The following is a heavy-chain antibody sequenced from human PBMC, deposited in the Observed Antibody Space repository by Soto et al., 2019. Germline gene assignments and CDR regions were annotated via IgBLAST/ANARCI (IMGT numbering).Heavy chain of an antibody. CDR3: ARGWESYYDFWSGYSQFDY. CDR2: TYYRSKWYN. V-gene: IGHV6-1*01. J-gene: IGHJ4*02. Sequence: SQTLSLTCAISGDSVSSNSAAWSWIRQSPSRGLEWLGRTYYRSKWYNDYAVSVKSRITINPDTSKNQFSLQLNSVTPEDTAVYYCARGWESYYDFWSGYSQFDYWGQGTLVTVSS. D-gene: IGHD3-3*01. CDR1: GDSVSSNSAA.